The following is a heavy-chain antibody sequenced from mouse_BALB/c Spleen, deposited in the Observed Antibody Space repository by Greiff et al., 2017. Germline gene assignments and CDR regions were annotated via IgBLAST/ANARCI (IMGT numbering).Heavy chain of an antibody. CDR1: GFTFSDYY. J-gene: IGHJ4*01. CDR2: ISDGGSYT. Sequence: DVKLQESGGGLVKPGGSLKLSCAASGFTFSDYYMYWVRQTPEKRLEWVATISDGGSYTYYPDSVKGRFTISRDNAKNNLYLQMSSLKSEDTAMYYCAREDDYYAMDYWGQGTSVTVSS. CDR3: AREDDYYAMDY. V-gene: IGHV5-4*02.